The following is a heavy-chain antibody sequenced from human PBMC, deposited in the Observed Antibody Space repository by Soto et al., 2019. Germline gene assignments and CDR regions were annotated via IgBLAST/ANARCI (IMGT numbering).Heavy chain of an antibody. V-gene: IGHV1-18*01. CDR3: ARSGLPDPVVVVGHTPFDP. CDR2: ISAYNGDT. J-gene: IGHJ5*02. CDR1: GYTFTNYD. D-gene: IGHD2-15*01. Sequence: ASVKVSCKASGYTFTNYDINWVRQAPGQGLEWMGWISAYNGDTNYAQKLQGRVTMTTDTSTSTAYMELRSLRSDDTAVYYCARSGLPDPVVVVGHTPFDPWGQGALVTVSS.